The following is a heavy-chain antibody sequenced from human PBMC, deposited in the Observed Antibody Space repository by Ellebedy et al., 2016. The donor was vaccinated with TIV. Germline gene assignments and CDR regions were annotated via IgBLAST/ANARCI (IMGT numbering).Heavy chain of an antibody. CDR1: GFTFSGYA. CDR2: ISGTGDST. V-gene: IGHV3-23*01. Sequence: GGSLRLXXAASGFTFSGYAMNWVRQAPGKGLEWVSSISGTGDSTYYADSVKGRFTISRDNSKNTLYLQMHSLRVEDTAMYYCAKSRGVNTFRIIVWGQGTTVTVSS. CDR3: AKSRGVNTFRIIV. D-gene: IGHD3-10*01. J-gene: IGHJ6*02.